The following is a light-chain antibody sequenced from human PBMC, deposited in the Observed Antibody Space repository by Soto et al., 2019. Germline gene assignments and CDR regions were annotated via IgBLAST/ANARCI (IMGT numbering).Light chain of an antibody. CDR3: QQYNTWHLT. J-gene: IGKJ3*01. V-gene: IGKV3-15*01. Sequence: ETVMTQSPATLSVSPGERPTLSCRASQSVSSNLAWYQQTPGQAPRLLIYDASTRATGIPARFSGSGSGTEFTLTLSSLQSEDFAGYCCQQYNTWHLTFGPGTNVDIK. CDR2: DAS. CDR1: QSVSSN.